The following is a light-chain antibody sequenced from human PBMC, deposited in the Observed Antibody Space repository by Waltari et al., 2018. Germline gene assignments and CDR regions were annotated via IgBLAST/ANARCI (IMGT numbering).Light chain of an antibody. CDR3: QQRSNWPPIFT. Sequence: EMVLTTSQANLSLSPGERATLPCRASQSVSSSLAWYQQKPGQAPRLLIFDASKRATGIPARFSGSGSGTDFTLTISSLEPEDFAVYYCQQRSNWPPIFTFGPGTKVDIK. CDR2: DAS. CDR1: QSVSSS. J-gene: IGKJ3*01. V-gene: IGKV3-11*01.